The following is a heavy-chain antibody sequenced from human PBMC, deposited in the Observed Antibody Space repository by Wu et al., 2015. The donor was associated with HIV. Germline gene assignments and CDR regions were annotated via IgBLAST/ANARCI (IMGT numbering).Heavy chain of an antibody. Sequence: QVQLVQSGTEVKKPGASVKVSCKASGYTFTNYDISWVRQAPGQGLEWMGWISAYSGNTKYAQKLQGRVTMTTDTSTSSAYMELRSLRSDDTAVYYCARGGYRGRWLQERFFDYWGQGMLVTVSS. CDR1: GYTFTNYD. CDR3: ARGGYRGRWLQERFFDY. D-gene: IGHD5-24*01. J-gene: IGHJ4*02. V-gene: IGHV1-18*01. CDR2: ISAYSGNT.